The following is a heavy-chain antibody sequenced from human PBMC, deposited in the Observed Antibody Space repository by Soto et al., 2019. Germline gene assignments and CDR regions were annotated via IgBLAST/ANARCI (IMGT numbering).Heavy chain of an antibody. Sequence: SETLSLTCTVSGGSISSYYWSWIRQPPGKGLEWIGYIYYSGSTNYNPSLKSRVTISVDTSKNQFSLKLSSVTAADTAVYYCARHELEQIAAASYYMAVWGKGTTVTVSS. D-gene: IGHD6-13*01. V-gene: IGHV4-59*08. CDR2: IYYSGST. CDR1: GGSISSYY. J-gene: IGHJ6*03. CDR3: ARHELEQIAAASYYMAV.